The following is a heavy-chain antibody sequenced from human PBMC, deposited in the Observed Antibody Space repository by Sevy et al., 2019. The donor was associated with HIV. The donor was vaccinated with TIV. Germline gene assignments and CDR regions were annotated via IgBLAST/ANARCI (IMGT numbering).Heavy chain of an antibody. J-gene: IGHJ4*02. Sequence: GGSLRLSCAASGFSVSSNYMSWVRQAPGKGLEWVSVIYSGGSTYDADSVKGRFTISRDNSKNTLYLQMNSLRVEDTAAYYCARDLRGEVDYWGQGTLVTVSS. D-gene: IGHD7-27*01. CDR3: ARDLRGEVDY. V-gene: IGHV3-53*01. CDR1: GFSVSSNY. CDR2: IYSGGST.